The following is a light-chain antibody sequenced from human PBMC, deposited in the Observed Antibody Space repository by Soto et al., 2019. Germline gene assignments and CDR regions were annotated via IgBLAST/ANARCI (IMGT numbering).Light chain of an antibody. CDR3: SSYTGTSALIL. CDR2: EVS. J-gene: IGLJ2*01. CDR1: SSDVGGYDY. V-gene: IGLV2-14*01. Sequence: QSVVTQPASVSGSPGQSITISCTGTSSDVGGYDYVSWYQQYPGKAPRLIIYEVSNRPSGVSNRFSGSKSGNTVSLTISGLRAEDEGDYFCSSYTGTSALILFGGGTQLTVL.